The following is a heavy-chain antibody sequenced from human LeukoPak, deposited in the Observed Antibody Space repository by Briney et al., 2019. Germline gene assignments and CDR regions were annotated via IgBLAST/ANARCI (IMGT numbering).Heavy chain of an antibody. CDR1: GGSFSDYF. V-gene: IGHV4-34*01. D-gene: IGHD3-10*01. J-gene: IGHJ4*02. CDR2: ISHSGST. CDR3: ARGKTKKYYYGSGSYPYFDY. Sequence: PSETLSLTCAVYGGSFSDYFWSWIRQPPGKGLEWIGEISHSGSTTYNPSLRSRVTISVDTSKNQFSLKLSSVTAADTAVYYCARGKTKKYYYGSGSYPYFDYWGQGTLVTVSS.